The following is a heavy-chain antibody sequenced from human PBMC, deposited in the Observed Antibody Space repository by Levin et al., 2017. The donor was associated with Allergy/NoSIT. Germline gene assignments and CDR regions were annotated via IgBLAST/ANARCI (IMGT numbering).Heavy chain of an antibody. D-gene: IGHD3-10*01. J-gene: IGHJ6*02. CDR3: ARDGTMVRGVIIKPGYYGMDV. CDR1: GGSISSSFYY. Sequence: GSLRLSCTVSGGSISSSFYYWGWIRQPPGKGLEWIASIYYSGNTFYNPSLKSRVTISVDTSKNQFSLKLSSVTAADTAVYYCARDGTMVRGVIIKPGYYGMDVWGQGTTVTVSS. V-gene: IGHV4-39*07. CDR2: IYYSGNT.